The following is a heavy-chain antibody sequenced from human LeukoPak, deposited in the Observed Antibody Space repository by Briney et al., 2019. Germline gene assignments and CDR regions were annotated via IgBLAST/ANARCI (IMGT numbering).Heavy chain of an antibody. D-gene: IGHD3-22*01. Sequence: ASVKVSCKASGYTFTGYYMHWVRQAPGQGLEWMGWINPNSGGTNYAQKFQGRVTMTRDTSISTAYMELSRLRSDDTAVYYCARAERDYYDSSGYYYFDYWGQGTLVTVSS. V-gene: IGHV1-2*02. CDR1: GYTFTGYY. CDR2: INPNSGGT. CDR3: ARAERDYYDSSGYYYFDY. J-gene: IGHJ4*02.